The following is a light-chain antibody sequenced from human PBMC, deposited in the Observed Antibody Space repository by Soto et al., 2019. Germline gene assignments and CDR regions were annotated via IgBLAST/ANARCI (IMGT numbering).Light chain of an antibody. J-gene: IGKJ4*01. V-gene: IGKV1-39*01. Sequence: DIQMTQSPSSLSASVGDRVTITCRASQSISSYLNWYQHKPGKAPKLLIYAASSLQSGVPSRFSGSGSETDFTLTISSLQPEDFATYYCQQSYSNPQEPFGGGTKVEIK. CDR1: QSISSY. CDR2: AAS. CDR3: QQSYSNPQEP.